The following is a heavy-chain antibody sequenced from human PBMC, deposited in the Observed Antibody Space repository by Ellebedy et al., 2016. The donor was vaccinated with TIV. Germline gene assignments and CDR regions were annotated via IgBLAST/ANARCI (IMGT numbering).Heavy chain of an antibody. Sequence: AASVKVSCKASGGTFSSYAISWVRQAPGQGLEWMGGIIAIFGTANYAQKFQGRVTITADKSTSTAYMELSSLRSEDTAVYYCARAHVVRNWYFDLWGRGTLVTVSS. CDR3: ARAHVVRNWYFDL. D-gene: IGHD2-2*01. CDR2: IIAIFGTA. CDR1: GGTFSSYA. V-gene: IGHV1-69*06. J-gene: IGHJ2*01.